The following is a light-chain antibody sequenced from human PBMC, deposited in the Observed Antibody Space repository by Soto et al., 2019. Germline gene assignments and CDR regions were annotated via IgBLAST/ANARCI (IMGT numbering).Light chain of an antibody. V-gene: IGKV3-15*01. CDR1: ESVGSK. J-gene: IGKJ2*01. CDR3: QQYNNWPYT. Sequence: EIVMTQSPATLSVSPGERAALSCRPSESVGSKLAWYQQKPGQGPRLLIYGTSTRAIGIPARFSGSGSGTEFTLTISSLQSEDFAVYFCQQYNNWPYTFGQGTKVDIK. CDR2: GTS.